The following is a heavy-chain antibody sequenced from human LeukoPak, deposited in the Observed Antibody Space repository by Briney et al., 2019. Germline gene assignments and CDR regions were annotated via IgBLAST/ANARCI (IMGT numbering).Heavy chain of an antibody. V-gene: IGHV4-39*01. CDR2: IYYSGST. J-gene: IGHJ4*02. CDR3: ARLRSGVHNY. Sequence: PSETLSLTCTVSGGSISSSSYYWGWIRQPPGKGLEWIGSIYYSGSTYYNPSLKSRVTISVDTSKNQFSLKLSSVTAADTAVYYCARLRSGVHNYWGQGTLVTVSS. CDR1: GGSISSSSYY.